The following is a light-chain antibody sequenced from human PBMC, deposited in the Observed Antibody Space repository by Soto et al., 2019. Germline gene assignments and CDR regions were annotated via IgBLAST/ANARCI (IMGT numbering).Light chain of an antibody. J-gene: IGKJ2*01. Sequence: EIVMTQSPATLSVSPGERATLSCRASQSVSSNLAWYQQKPGQAPRLLIYGASTRATGIPARFSGSGSGTEFTLTISSLQSEDFAVYYCQHYKNWPRTFGQGTNLEIK. V-gene: IGKV3-15*01. CDR2: GAS. CDR3: QHYKNWPRT. CDR1: QSVSSN.